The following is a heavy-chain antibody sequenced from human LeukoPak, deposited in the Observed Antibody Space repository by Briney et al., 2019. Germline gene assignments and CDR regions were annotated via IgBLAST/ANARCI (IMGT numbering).Heavy chain of an antibody. V-gene: IGHV1-2*02. CDR1: GYTFTGYY. D-gene: IGHD2-2*01. Sequence: ASVKVSCKASGYTFTGYYMHWVRQAPGQGLEWMGWINPNSGGTNYAQKFQGRVTMTRDTSISTAHMELSRLRSDDTAVYYCARQVVPAATFDYWGQGTLVTVSS. J-gene: IGHJ4*02. CDR2: INPNSGGT. CDR3: ARQVVPAATFDY.